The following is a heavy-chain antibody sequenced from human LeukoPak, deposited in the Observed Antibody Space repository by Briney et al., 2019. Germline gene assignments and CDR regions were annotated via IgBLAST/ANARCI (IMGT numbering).Heavy chain of an antibody. CDR3: ARGGRIAVAGTILFDH. CDR2: INHSGST. V-gene: IGHV4-34*01. Sequence: ESSETLSLTCAVYGGSFSGYYWSWIRQPPGKGLEWIGEINHSGSTNYNPSLKSRVTISVDTSKNQFSLKLSSVTAADTAVYYCARGGRIAVAGTILFDHWGQGTLVTVSS. J-gene: IGHJ4*02. CDR1: GGSFSGYY. D-gene: IGHD6-19*01.